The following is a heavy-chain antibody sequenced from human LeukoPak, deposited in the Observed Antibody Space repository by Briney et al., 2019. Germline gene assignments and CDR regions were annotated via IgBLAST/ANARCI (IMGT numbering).Heavy chain of an antibody. V-gene: IGHV3-7*01. D-gene: IGHD6-19*01. J-gene: IGHJ4*02. Sequence: GGSLRLSCAASGFTFSSYWMSWVRQAPGKGLEWVANIKQDGSEKYYVDSVKGRFTISRDNAKNSLYLQMNSLRAEDTAVYYCARANIAVVGTPFDYWGQGTLVTVSS. CDR2: IKQDGSEK. CDR3: ARANIAVVGTPFDY. CDR1: GFTFSSYW.